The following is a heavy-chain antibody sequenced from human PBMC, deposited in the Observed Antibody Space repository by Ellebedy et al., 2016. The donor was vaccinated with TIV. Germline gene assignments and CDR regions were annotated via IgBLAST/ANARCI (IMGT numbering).Heavy chain of an antibody. J-gene: IGHJ6*02. V-gene: IGHV3-30*18. CDR3: AKEAYDILTGSQMNGMDV. Sequence: GGSLRLSCSASGLRILGYGFHWVRQAPGKGLEWLGFLSLDGRTEHYADSVKGRFTISRDRSKNTLYLQMNSLRGEDTAMYYCAKEAYDILTGSQMNGMDVWGQGTTVTVSS. CDR2: LSLDGRTE. CDR1: GLRILGYG. D-gene: IGHD3-9*01.